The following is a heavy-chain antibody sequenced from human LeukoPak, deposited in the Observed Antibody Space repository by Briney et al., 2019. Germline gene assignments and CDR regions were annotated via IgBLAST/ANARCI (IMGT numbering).Heavy chain of an antibody. V-gene: IGHV1-18*01. CDR2: ISTYNGNT. J-gene: IGHJ5*02. D-gene: IGHD2/OR15-2a*01. CDR1: GYTFTSFG. CDR3: ARDPTSRNENVRAWFDP. Sequence: ASLKVSCKASGYTFTSFGFSWLRQAPGQGLEWMGWISTYNGNTYHAQKFQGRIALTTDSSTGTAYLELRRLTSDDTAVYYCARDPTSRNENVRAWFDPWGQGTLVTVSS.